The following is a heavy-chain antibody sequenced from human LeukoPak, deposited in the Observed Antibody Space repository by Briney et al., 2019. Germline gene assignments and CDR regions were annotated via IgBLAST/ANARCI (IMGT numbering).Heavy chain of an antibody. CDR2: IIPIFGTA. D-gene: IGHD2-15*01. Sequence: SVKVSCKASGGTFSSYAISWVRQAPGQGLEWMGGIIPIFGTANYAQKFQGRVTITADKSTSTAYMELSSLRSEDTAVYYCARGRYCSGGSCSKDFDYWGQGTLVTVSS. V-gene: IGHV1-69*06. J-gene: IGHJ4*02. CDR1: GGTFSSYA. CDR3: ARGRYCSGGSCSKDFDY.